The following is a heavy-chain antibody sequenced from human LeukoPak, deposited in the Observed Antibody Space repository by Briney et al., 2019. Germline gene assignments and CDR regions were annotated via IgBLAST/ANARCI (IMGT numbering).Heavy chain of an antibody. CDR3: ARDQLGGYSYVFDY. J-gene: IGHJ4*02. CDR2: INPNGGGT. Sequence: PSVKVSCKASGYTFTGYYMHWVRQAPGQGLEWMGRINPNGGGTNYAQKFQGRVTMTRDTSISTAYMELSRLRSDDTAVYYCARDQLGGYSYVFDYWAQGTLVTVSS. CDR1: GYTFTGYY. D-gene: IGHD5-18*01. V-gene: IGHV1-2*06.